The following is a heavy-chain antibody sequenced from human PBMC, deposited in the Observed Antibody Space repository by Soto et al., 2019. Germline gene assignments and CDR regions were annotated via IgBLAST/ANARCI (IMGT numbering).Heavy chain of an antibody. CDR1: GFTFSSYA. CDR2: ISYDGSNK. V-gene: IGHV3-30-3*01. D-gene: IGHD1-26*01. J-gene: IGHJ4*02. Sequence: GGSVRLSCAASGFTFSSYAMHWVRQAPGKGLEWVAVISYDGSNKYYADSVKGRFTISRDNSKNTLYLQMNSLRAEDTAVYYCARVPLGGGSYPLDYWGQGTLVTVSS. CDR3: ARVPLGGGSYPLDY.